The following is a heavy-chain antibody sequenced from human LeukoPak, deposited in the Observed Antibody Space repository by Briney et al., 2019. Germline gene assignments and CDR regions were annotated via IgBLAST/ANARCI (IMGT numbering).Heavy chain of an antibody. CDR1: GFTFSSYW. V-gene: IGHV3-7*01. CDR2: IKQDGSEK. J-gene: IGHJ4*02. D-gene: IGHD3-22*01. Sequence: GGSLRLSCAASGFTFSSYWMSWVRQAPGKVLEWVANIKQDGSEKYYVDSVKGRFTISRDNAKNSLYLQMNSLRAEDAAVYYCARAGPAYYDSSGYYYGWVYWGQGTLVTVSS. CDR3: ARAGPAYYDSSGYYYGWVY.